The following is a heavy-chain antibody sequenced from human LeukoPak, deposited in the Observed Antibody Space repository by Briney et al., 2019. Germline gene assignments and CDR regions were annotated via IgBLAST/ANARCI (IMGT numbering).Heavy chain of an antibody. CDR2: IYASGST. J-gene: IGHJ5*02. Sequence: SETLSLTCTVSGGSISSGSYYWSWIRQPAGKGLEWIGRIYASGSTNYNPSLKSRVTISVDTSKNQSSLKLSSVTAADTAVYYCARAGRYCSNTSCFDWFDPWGQGTLVTVSS. D-gene: IGHD2-2*01. CDR3: ARAGRYCSNTSCFDWFDP. V-gene: IGHV4-61*02. CDR1: GGSISSGSYY.